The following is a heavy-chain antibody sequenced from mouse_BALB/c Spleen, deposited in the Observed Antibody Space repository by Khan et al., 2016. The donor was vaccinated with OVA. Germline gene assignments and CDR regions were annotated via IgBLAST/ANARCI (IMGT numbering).Heavy chain of an antibody. Sequence: IQLVQSGGDLVKPGGSLKLSCAASGFTFSSYGMSWVRQTPDKRLEWVAAISSGGSYTYSPDSLKARFTISRDNAKNTLSLQMSSLKSEDTASYYCGRPPGYYEGAAKGYWGQGTSVTVSS. V-gene: IGHV5-6*01. CDR1: GFTFSSYG. D-gene: IGHD2-3*01. J-gene: IGHJ4*01. CDR2: ISSGGSYT. CDR3: GRPPGYYEGAAKGY.